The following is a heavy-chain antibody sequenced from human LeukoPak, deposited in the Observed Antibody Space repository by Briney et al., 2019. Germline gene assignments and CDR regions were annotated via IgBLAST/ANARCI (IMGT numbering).Heavy chain of an antibody. CDR2: IIPIFGTA. CDR1: GGTFSSYA. D-gene: IGHD3-22*01. V-gene: IGHV1-69*05. CDR3: ARDRAPYDSSGYYY. Sequence: SVKVSCKASGGTFSSYAISWVRQAPGQGLEWMGRIIPIFGTANYAQKFQGRVTVTTDESTSTAYMELSSLRSEDTAVYYCARDRAPYDSSGYYYWGQGTLVTVSS. J-gene: IGHJ4*02.